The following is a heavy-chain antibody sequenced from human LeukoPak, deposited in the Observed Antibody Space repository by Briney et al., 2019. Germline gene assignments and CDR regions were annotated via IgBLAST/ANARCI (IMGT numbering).Heavy chain of an antibody. CDR1: GGIFSSYA. Sequence: ASVKVSCKASGGIFSSYAISWVRQAPGQGLEWMGRIIPILGIANYAQKFQGRVTITADKSTSTAYMDRSSLRSEDTAVYYCARDLPPYYFDYWGQGTLVTVSS. V-gene: IGHV1-69*04. J-gene: IGHJ4*02. CDR2: IIPILGIA. CDR3: ARDLPPYYFDY.